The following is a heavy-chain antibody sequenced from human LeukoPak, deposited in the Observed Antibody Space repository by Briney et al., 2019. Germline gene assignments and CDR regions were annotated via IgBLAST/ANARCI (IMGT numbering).Heavy chain of an antibody. CDR3: SSSPGGYYYMDV. D-gene: IGHD6-6*01. V-gene: IGHV3-49*03. CDR1: GFTFGDYA. J-gene: IGHJ6*03. CDR2: IRSKAYGGTT. Sequence: PGGSLRLSCTASGFTFGDYAMSWFRQAPGKGLEWVGFIRSKAYGGTTEYAASVKGRFTILRDDSKSIAYLQMNSLKTEDTAVYYSSSSPGGYYYMDVWGKGTTVTVSS.